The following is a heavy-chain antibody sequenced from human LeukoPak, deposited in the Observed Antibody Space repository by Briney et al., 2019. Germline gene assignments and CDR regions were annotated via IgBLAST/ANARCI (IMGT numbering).Heavy chain of an antibody. D-gene: IGHD6-13*01. CDR3: AKGSLGSWYFFDY. CDR1: GFTFDDYA. CDR2: ISWNSGSI. J-gene: IGHJ4*02. V-gene: IGHV3-9*01. Sequence: GGSLRLSCAASGFTFDDYAMHWVRQAPGKGLEWVSGISWNSGSIGYADSVKGRFTISRDNSKNTLFLQMNSLRAEDTAVYYCAKGSLGSWYFFDYWGQGTLVTVSS.